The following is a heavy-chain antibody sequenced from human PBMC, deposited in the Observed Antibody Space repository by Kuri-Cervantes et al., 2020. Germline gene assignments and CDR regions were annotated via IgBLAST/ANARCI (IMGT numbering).Heavy chain of an antibody. CDR1: GGSFSGYY. J-gene: IGHJ6*02. Sequence: SETLSLTCAVYGGSFSGYYWSWIRQPPGKGLEWIGEINHSGSTNYNPSLKSRVTISVDTSKNQFSLKLSSVTAADTAVYYCARRHIVVVPAAYMDYGMDVWGQGTTVTVSS. V-gene: IGHV4-34*01. CDR3: ARRHIVVVPAAYMDYGMDV. CDR2: INHSGST. D-gene: IGHD2-2*01.